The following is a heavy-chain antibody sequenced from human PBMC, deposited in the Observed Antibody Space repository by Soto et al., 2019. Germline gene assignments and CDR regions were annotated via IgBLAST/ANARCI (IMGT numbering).Heavy chain of an antibody. Sequence: ASVKVSCKASGYTFTSYGISWVRQAPGQGLERMGWISAYNGNTNYAQKLQGRVTMTTDTSTSTAYMELRSLRSDDTAVYYCANAAPTYYDILTGSAGAFDIWGQGTMVTVSS. D-gene: IGHD3-9*01. V-gene: IGHV1-18*01. CDR1: GYTFTSYG. CDR3: ANAAPTYYDILTGSAGAFDI. CDR2: ISAYNGNT. J-gene: IGHJ3*02.